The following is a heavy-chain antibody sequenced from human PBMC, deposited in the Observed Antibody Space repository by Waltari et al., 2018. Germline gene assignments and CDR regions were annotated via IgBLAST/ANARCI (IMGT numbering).Heavy chain of an antibody. J-gene: IGHJ4*02. CDR2: INPNSGAT. V-gene: IGHV1-2*06. Sequence: QVQLVQSGAEVKKPGASMKVSCKASGYIFTGYYMHWVRQAPGPGLEWMGRINPNSGATNYTQKFQGRVTMTRDKSISTAYMELSRLRSDDTAVYYCAREGPEGLDYGGQGTLVTVSS. CDR1: GYIFTGYY. CDR3: AREGPEGLDY.